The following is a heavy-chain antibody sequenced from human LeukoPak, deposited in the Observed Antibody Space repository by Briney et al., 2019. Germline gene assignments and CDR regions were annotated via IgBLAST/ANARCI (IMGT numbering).Heavy chain of an antibody. CDR3: ASGYSGYGGGIEDWYYYYYYMDV. D-gene: IGHD5-12*01. V-gene: IGHV4-61*02. CDR1: GGSISSGSYY. CDR2: IYTSGST. J-gene: IGHJ6*03. Sequence: SETLSLTCTVSGGSISSGSYYWSWIRQPAGKGLEWIGRIYTSGSTNYNPSLKSRVTISVDTSKNQFSLKLSSVTAADTAVYYCASGYSGYGGGIEDWYYYYYYMDVWGKGTTVTVSS.